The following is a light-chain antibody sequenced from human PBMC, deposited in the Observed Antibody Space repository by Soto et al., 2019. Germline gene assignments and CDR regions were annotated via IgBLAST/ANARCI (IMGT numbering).Light chain of an antibody. V-gene: IGKV3-15*01. CDR1: QSVSSS. CDR2: GGS. J-gene: IGKJ4*01. Sequence: VMTQSPATMSVSPGERATLSCRASQSVSSSLAWYQQKPGQAPRLLIYGGSTRATGVPARFSGSGSGTEFTLTISSLQSEDYAVYYCHHYDEWPPLTFGGGTKVEIK. CDR3: HHYDEWPPLT.